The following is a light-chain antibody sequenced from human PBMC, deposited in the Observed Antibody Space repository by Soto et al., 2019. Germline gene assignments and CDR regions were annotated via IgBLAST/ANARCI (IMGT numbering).Light chain of an antibody. CDR1: QSISTW. Sequence: QITKCHSTLPASVADRVTITCRASQSISTWLAWYQQKPGKDPNPLIYEASRLETGVPSRFSGSGSGTEFTLTISCLQPDDFATYYCQQYDTYRTFGRGTKVDIK. J-gene: IGKJ1*01. CDR3: QQYDTYRT. V-gene: IGKV1-5*03. CDR2: EAS.